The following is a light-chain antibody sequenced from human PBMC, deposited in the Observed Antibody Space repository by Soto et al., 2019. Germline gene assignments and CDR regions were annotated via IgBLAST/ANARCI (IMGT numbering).Light chain of an antibody. CDR2: GAS. V-gene: IGKV3-20*01. J-gene: IGKJ5*01. Sequence: EIVLTQSPGTLSLSPGERATLSCRAIQSVSSSYLAWYQQKPGQAPRLLIYGASSRATGIPDRFSGSGSGTDFTLTISRLEPEDFAVYYCQQYGSSPPEGFGQGTRLEIK. CDR1: QSVSSSY. CDR3: QQYGSSPPEG.